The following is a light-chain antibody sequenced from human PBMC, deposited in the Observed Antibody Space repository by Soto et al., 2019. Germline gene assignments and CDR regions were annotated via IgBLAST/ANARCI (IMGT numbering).Light chain of an antibody. J-gene: IGKJ5*01. Sequence: DIQLTQSPSSLSASVGDRVTITCRASQTISNYLNWFQQKPGKAPKLLIYAAYNLESGVPSRFSGCGSATEFTLTISSLQPEDFAMYYCQQSYSTLAITFGQGTRLEIK. CDR1: QTISNY. CDR3: QQSYSTLAIT. V-gene: IGKV1-39*01. CDR2: AAY.